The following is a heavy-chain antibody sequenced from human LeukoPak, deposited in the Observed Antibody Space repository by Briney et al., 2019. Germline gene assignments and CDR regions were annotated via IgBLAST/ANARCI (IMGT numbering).Heavy chain of an antibody. CDR2: IRYDGSNK. D-gene: IGHD2-2*01. CDR3: AKNNGIVVVPAAMDY. V-gene: IGHV3-30*02. J-gene: IGHJ4*02. CDR1: GFTFSSYG. Sequence: PGGSLRLSCAASGFTFSSYGMHWVRQAPGKGLEWVAFIRYDGSNKYYADSVKGRFTISRDNSKNTLYLQMNSLRAEDTAVYYCAKNNGIVVVPAAMDYWGQGTLVTVSS.